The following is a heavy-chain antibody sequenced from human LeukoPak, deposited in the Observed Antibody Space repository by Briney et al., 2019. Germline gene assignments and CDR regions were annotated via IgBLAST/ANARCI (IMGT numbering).Heavy chain of an antibody. J-gene: IGHJ4*02. V-gene: IGHV1-3*01. CDR2: ISAGNGNT. CDR1: GYTFTSYA. Sequence: ASVKVSCKASGYTFTSYAIHWVRQARGQRVEWMGWISAGNGNTKYSQNFQGRVTFISNTSATTAFMELSSLRSEDAAVYYCARDSGSGSNDYWGQGTLVTVSS. D-gene: IGHD1-26*01. CDR3: ARDSGSGSNDY.